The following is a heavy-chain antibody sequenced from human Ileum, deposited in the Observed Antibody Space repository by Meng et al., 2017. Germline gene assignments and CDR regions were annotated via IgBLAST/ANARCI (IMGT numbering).Heavy chain of an antibody. Sequence: GESLKISCAGSGFTFGDFNVRWFRQAPGKGLEWVGFIRNKTFGGTPAYAASVKDRFIMSRDDSKSIAYLQMSSLKTEDTAVYFCAGGCTGDDCYSIGLEYWGRGTLVTVSS. J-gene: IGHJ4*02. CDR3: AGGCTGDDCYSIGLEY. V-gene: IGHV3-49*03. D-gene: IGHD2-15*01. CDR1: GFTFGDFN. CDR2: IRNKTFGGTP.